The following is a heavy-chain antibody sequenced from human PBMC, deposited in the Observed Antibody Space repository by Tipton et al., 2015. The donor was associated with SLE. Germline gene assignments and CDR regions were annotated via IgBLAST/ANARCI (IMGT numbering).Heavy chain of an antibody. CDR2: IYIAGTTT. V-gene: IGHV3-23*03. J-gene: IGHJ4*02. CDR1: GFAFSSYA. Sequence: SLRLSCAASGFAFSSYAMSWVRQAPGKGLEWVSFIYIAGTTTYYADSVKGRFTISRDNSKNTLYLQMNSLRDEDTAVYYCAKLGLGVVIDYWGQGTLVTVSS. D-gene: IGHD3-3*01. CDR3: AKLGLGVVIDY.